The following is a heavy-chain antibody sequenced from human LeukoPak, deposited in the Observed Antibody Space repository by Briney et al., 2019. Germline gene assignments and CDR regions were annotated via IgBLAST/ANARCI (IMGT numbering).Heavy chain of an antibody. D-gene: IGHD6-19*01. CDR3: ARVAGYSSGWYSLRWNAFDI. J-gene: IGHJ3*02. CDR1: GFTFSDYY. Sequence: PGGSLRLSCAASGFTFSDYYMSWIRQAPGKGLEWVSYISGSSSTIYYADSVKGRFTISRDNAKNSLYLQMNSLRAEDTAVYYCARVAGYSSGWYSLRWNAFDIWGQGTMVTVSS. CDR2: ISGSSSTI. V-gene: IGHV3-11*04.